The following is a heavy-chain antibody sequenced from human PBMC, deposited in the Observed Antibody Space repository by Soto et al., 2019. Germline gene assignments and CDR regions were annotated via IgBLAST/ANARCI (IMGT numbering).Heavy chain of an antibody. CDR2: INHSGST. D-gene: IGHD6-19*01. CDR3: ARGRGGIAVAGRDYFDY. J-gene: IGHJ4*02. CDR1: GGSFSGYY. Sequence: SETLSLTCAVYGGSFSGYYWSWIRQPPGKGLEWIGEINHSGSTNYNPSLKSRVTISVDTSKNQFSLKLSSLTAADTAVDYCARGRGGIAVAGRDYFDYWGQGTLVTVSS. V-gene: IGHV4-34*01.